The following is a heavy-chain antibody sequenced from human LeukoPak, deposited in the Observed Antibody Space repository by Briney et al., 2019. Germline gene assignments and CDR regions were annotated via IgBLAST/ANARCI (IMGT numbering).Heavy chain of an antibody. V-gene: IGHV3-64*01. Sequence: GGSLRLSCAASGFTFSSYAMHWVRQAPGKGLEYVSAISSNGGSTYYANSVKGRFTISRDNSKNTLYLQMGSLRAEDMAVYYCARAIVQLRYYDYWGQGTLVTVSS. CDR3: ARAIVQLRYYDY. J-gene: IGHJ4*02. D-gene: IGHD5-18*01. CDR2: ISSNGGST. CDR1: GFTFSSYA.